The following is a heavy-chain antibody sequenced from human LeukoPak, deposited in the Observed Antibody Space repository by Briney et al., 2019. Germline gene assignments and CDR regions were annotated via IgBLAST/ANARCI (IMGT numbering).Heavy chain of an antibody. D-gene: IGHD1-26*01. V-gene: IGHV1-69*04. Sequence: GASVKVSCKASGGTFSSYAISWVRQAPGQGLEWMGRIIPILGIANYAQKFQGRVTITADKSTSTAYMELSSLRSEDTAVYYCARDGGSIVGATYPFDYWGQGTLVTVSS. J-gene: IGHJ4*02. CDR3: ARDGGSIVGATYPFDY. CDR2: IIPILGIA. CDR1: GGTFSSYA.